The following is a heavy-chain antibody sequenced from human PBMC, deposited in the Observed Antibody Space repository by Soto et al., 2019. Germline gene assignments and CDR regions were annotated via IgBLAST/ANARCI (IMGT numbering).Heavy chain of an antibody. V-gene: IGHV3-33*01. CDR2: IWYDGSNK. D-gene: IGHD3-16*01. CDR1: GFTVSSHG. J-gene: IGHJ4*02. CDR3: ARWGTDKVLDY. Sequence: QVQLVESGGGVVQPGRSLRVSCAASGFTVSSHGMHWVRQAPGKGLEWVAVIWYDGSNKYYGESVKGRFIISRDTFKNTVDLKMNRLRAEDTAIYYCARWGTDKVLDYWGQGTLVTVSS.